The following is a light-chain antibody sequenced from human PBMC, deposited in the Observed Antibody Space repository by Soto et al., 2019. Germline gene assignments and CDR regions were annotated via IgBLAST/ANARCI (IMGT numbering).Light chain of an antibody. CDR2: DAS. V-gene: IGKV1-33*01. CDR1: QNINNY. Sequence: DMQMTQPPSCLSESVGDRVTITYQASQNINNYLNWYQQKPGRAPQLLIYDASNLEAGVPSRFRGSGSGTDFTITIRRLQPEDIATYYCQQYEHLPTFGQGTRLEIK. CDR3: QQYEHLPT. J-gene: IGKJ5*01.